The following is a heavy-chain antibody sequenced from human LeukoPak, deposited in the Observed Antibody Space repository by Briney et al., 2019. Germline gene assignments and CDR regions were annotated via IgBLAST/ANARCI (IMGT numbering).Heavy chain of an antibody. CDR3: ARGDSTVTPKYFQY. D-gene: IGHD4-23*01. V-gene: IGHV4-59*01. CDR1: GGSISSYY. Sequence: SGTLSLTCTVSGGSISSYYWSWIRQPPGKGLEWIGYIYYSGSTNYNPSLKSRVTISLDTSKNQFSLKLSSVTAADTAVYYCARGDSTVTPKYFQYWGQGTLVTVSS. J-gene: IGHJ1*01. CDR2: IYYSGST.